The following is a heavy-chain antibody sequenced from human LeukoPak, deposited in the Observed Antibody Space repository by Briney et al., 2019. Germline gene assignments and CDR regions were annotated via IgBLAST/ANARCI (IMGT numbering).Heavy chain of an antibody. V-gene: IGHV1-2*02. CDR3: ARDLTYYYDSSAYYCDH. CDR1: GYTFTGHY. J-gene: IGHJ4*02. D-gene: IGHD3-22*01. CDR2: INPNSGGT. Sequence: ASVKVSCRASGYTFTGHYMYWVRQAPGQGLEWMGWINPNSGGTGYAQRFQGRVTMTRDTSISTAYMELSRLRSDDTAVYYCARDLTYYYDSSAYYCDHWGQGTLVTVSS.